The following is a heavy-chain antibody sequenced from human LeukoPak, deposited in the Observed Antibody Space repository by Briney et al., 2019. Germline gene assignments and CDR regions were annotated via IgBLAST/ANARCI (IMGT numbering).Heavy chain of an antibody. D-gene: IGHD1-26*01. CDR1: GFSFSSYA. CDR2: ITTGSDI. J-gene: IGHJ4*02. V-gene: IGHV3-21*01. Sequence: GGSLRLSCAASGFSFSSYAMNWVRQAPGRGLEWVSSITTGSDIYYADSVKGRFTISRDNAKNSLYLDMNSLGAEDTAVYYCARQFGGSYGYWGQGTLVTVSS. CDR3: ARQFGGSYGY.